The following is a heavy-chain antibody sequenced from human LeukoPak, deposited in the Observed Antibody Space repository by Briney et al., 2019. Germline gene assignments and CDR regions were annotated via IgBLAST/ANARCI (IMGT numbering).Heavy chain of an antibody. CDR1: GGSISSSSYY. V-gene: IGHV4-39*01. CDR3: ARRGNIVVVPATYYYYMDV. CDR2: IYYSGST. J-gene: IGHJ6*03. Sequence: SETPSLTCTVSGGSISSSSYYWGWIRQPPGKGLEWIGSIYYSGSTYYNPSLKSRVTISVDTSKNQFSLKLSSVTAADTAVYYCARRGNIVVVPATYYYYMDVWGKGTTVTVSS. D-gene: IGHD2-2*01.